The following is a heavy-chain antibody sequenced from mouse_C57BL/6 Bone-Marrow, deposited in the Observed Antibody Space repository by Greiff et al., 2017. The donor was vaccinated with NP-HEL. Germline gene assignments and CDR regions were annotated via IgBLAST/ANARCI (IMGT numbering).Heavy chain of an antibody. CDR3: ARRSDYYGSHFDY. J-gene: IGHJ2*01. CDR2: ISNGGGST. D-gene: IGHD1-1*01. Sequence: DVKLVESGGGLVQPGGSLKLSCAASGFTFSDYYMYWVRQTPEKRLEWVAYISNGGGSTYYPDTVKGRFTISRDNAKNTLYLQMSRLKSEDTAMYYCARRSDYYGSHFDYWGQGTTLTVSS. CDR1: GFTFSDYY. V-gene: IGHV5-12*01.